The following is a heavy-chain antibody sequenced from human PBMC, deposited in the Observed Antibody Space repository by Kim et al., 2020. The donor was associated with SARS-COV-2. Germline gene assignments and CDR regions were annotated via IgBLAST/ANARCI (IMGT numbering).Heavy chain of an antibody. J-gene: IGHJ4*02. V-gene: IGHV3-30*18. D-gene: IGHD3-3*01. CDR3: AKDPVGFWRGYGGYYFDY. Sequence: GGSLRLSCAASGFTFSSYGMHWVRQAPGKGLEWVAVISYDGSNKYYADSVKGRFTISRDNSKNTLYLQMNSLRAEDTAVYYCAKDPVGFWRGYGGYYFDYWGQGTLVTVSS. CDR1: GFTFSSYG. CDR2: ISYDGSNK.